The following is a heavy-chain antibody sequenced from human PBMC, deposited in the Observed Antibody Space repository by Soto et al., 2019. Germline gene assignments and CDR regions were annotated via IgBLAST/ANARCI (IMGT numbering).Heavy chain of an antibody. CDR2: IYTTGAT. Sequence: QVELQESGPGLVKPSETLSLTCSVSGDSISRKYWSWLRQPAGGGLEWIGRIYTTGATHYNSSLKRRVSMSVDTSKNKFYLKLTSVTAADTAVYFCAITVLAPSAYLDHWAQGLLVTVSS. CDR1: GDSISRKY. V-gene: IGHV4-4*07. CDR3: AITVLAPSAYLDH. D-gene: IGHD2-8*01. J-gene: IGHJ4*02.